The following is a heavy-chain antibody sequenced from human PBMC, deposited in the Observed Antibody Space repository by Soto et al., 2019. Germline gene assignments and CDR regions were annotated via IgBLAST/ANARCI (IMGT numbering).Heavy chain of an antibody. CDR2: IYYSGST. J-gene: IGHJ5*02. Sequence: SETLSLTCTVSGGSISSYYWSWIRQPPGKGLEWIGYIYYSGSTNYNPSLKSRVTISVDTSKNQFSLKLSSVTAADTAVYYCARNVVPAAMHWFDPWGQGTLVTVSS. CDR3: ARNVVPAAMHWFDP. V-gene: IGHV4-59*01. CDR1: GGSISSYY. D-gene: IGHD2-2*01.